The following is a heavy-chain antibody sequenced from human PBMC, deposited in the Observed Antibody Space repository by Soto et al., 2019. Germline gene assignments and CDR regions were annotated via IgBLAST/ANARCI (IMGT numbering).Heavy chain of an antibody. D-gene: IGHD6-13*01. CDR1: GFTFSSYA. CDR2: ISGSGGST. Sequence: GGSLRFSCAASGFTFSSYAMSWVRQAPGKGLEWVSAISGSGGSTYYADSVKGRFTISRDNSKNTLYLQMNSLRAEDTAVYYCAKDATYSSSWPYYYYGMDVWGQGTTVTV. CDR3: AKDATYSSSWPYYYYGMDV. V-gene: IGHV3-23*01. J-gene: IGHJ6*02.